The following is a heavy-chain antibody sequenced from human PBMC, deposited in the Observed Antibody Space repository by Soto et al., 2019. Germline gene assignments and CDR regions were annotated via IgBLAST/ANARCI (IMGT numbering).Heavy chain of an antibody. V-gene: IGHV1-69*13. CDR3: ARAYCGGDCPPRPPYFDY. Sequence: SVKVSCKASGGTFSSYAISWVRQAPGQGLEWMGGIIPIFGTANYAQKFQGRVTITADESTSTAYMELSSLRSEDTAVYYCARAYCGGDCPPRPPYFDYWGQGTLVTVSS. J-gene: IGHJ4*02. D-gene: IGHD2-21*02. CDR2: IIPIFGTA. CDR1: GGTFSSYA.